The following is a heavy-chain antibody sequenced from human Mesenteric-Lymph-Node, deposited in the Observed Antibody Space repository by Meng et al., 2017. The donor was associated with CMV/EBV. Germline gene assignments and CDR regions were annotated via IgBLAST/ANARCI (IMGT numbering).Heavy chain of an antibody. CDR3: ARDRVVTPGSYYYNMDI. J-gene: IGHJ6*02. V-gene: IGHV4-39*07. CDR1: GGSISSSTYY. D-gene: IGHD4-23*01. CDR2: IYYSGYT. Sequence: SETLFLTCTVSGGSISSSTYYWGLIRQPPGKGLEWIGSIYYSGYTYYNPSLKNRVTISLDMSKNQFSLKLSPVTAADTAVYYCARDRVVTPGSYYYNMDIWGQGTTVTVSS.